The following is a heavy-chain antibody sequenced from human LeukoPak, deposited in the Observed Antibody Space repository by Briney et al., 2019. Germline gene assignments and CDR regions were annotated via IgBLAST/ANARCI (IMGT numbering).Heavy chain of an antibody. Sequence: PGGSLRLSCAASGFTFTSYAMSWVRQAPGKGLEWVSSISGSGGGTFYADSVKGRFTISRDNSKNTLYLQMNSLRVEDTAVYYCAKAPRFGDHATEYYYYYMHVWGKGTTVTVFS. V-gene: IGHV3-23*01. CDR2: ISGSGGGT. CDR3: AKAPRFGDHATEYYYYYMHV. CDR1: GFTFTSYA. D-gene: IGHD3-16*01. J-gene: IGHJ6*03.